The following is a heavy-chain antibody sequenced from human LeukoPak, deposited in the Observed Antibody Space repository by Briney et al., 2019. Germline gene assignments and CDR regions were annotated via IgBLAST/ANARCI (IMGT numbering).Heavy chain of an antibody. D-gene: IGHD4-17*01. Sequence: SKTLSLTCAVYGGSFSSYYWSWIRQPPGKGREWIGEINHSGSTNYNPSLKSRVTISVDTSKNQFSLKLSSVTAADTAVYYCARQDYGDYVDYFDYWGQGTLVTVSS. CDR2: INHSGST. J-gene: IGHJ4*02. V-gene: IGHV4-34*01. CDR1: GGSFSSYY. CDR3: ARQDYGDYVDYFDY.